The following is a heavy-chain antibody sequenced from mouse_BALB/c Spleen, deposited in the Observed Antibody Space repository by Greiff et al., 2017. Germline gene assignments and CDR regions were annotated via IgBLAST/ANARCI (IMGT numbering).Heavy chain of an antibody. CDR3: TRIMAY. CDR1: GFTFSNYW. Sequence: EVKVEESGGGLVQPGGSMKLSCVASGFTFSNYWMNWVRQSPEKGLEWVAEIRLKSNNYATHYAESVKGRFTISRDDSKSSVYLQMNNLRAEDTGIYYCTRIMAYWGQGTLVTVSA. J-gene: IGHJ3*01. CDR2: IRLKSNNYAT. V-gene: IGHV6-6*02.